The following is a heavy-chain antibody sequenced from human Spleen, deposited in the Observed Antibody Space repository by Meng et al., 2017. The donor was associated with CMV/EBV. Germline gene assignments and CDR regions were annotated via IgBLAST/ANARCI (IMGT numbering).Heavy chain of an antibody. Sequence: LSLTCAASGFTFDDYAMHWVRQAPGKGLEWVSSISWNSDSIDYADSVKGRFTISRDNPKKTLYLQMNSLRGEDTAVYYCANRRDYGDYYYYGMDVWGQGTTVTVSS. D-gene: IGHD4-17*01. J-gene: IGHJ6*02. CDR3: ANRRDYGDYYYYGMDV. V-gene: IGHV3-9*01. CDR2: ISWNSDSI. CDR1: GFTFDDYA.